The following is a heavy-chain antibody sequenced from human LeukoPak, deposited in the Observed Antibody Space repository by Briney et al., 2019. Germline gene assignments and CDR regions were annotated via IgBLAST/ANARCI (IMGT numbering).Heavy chain of an antibody. D-gene: IGHD6-6*01. J-gene: IGHJ4*02. CDR3: ARVLYLYGSSSARFDY. Sequence: GGSLRLSCAASGFTFSSYEMNWVRQAPGKGLEWVSKISSSGSTINYADSVKGRFTISRGNAKNSLYLQTNSLRAEDTAVYYCARVLYLYGSSSARFDYWGQGTLATVSS. V-gene: IGHV3-48*03. CDR1: GFTFSSYE. CDR2: ISSSGSTI.